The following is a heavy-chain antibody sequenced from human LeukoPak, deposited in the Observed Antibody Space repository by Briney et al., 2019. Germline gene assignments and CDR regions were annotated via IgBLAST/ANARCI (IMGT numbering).Heavy chain of an antibody. J-gene: IGHJ5*02. Sequence: SQTLSLTCAISGDSVSSNSAAWNWIRQSPSRGLEWLGRTYYRSKWYNDYAVSVKSRITINPDTSKNQFSLQLNSVTPEDTAVYYCVRGGYNWNDVWFDPWGQGTLVTVSS. V-gene: IGHV6-1*01. CDR1: GDSVSSNSAA. CDR3: VRGGYNWNDVWFDP. D-gene: IGHD1-1*01. CDR2: TYYRSKWYN.